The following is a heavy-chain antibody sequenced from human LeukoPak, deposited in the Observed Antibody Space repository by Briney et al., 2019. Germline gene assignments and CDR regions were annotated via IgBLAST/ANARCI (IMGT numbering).Heavy chain of an antibody. V-gene: IGHV3-74*01. CDR3: ARARVGDPTDY. J-gene: IGHJ4*02. CDR2: VPGDGNNI. CDR1: GFPFSSYA. D-gene: IGHD1-26*01. Sequence: PGGSLRLSCAASGFPFSSYAMYWVRQAPGKGLVWVSRVPGDGNNIGYADSVRGRFTISRDNAKNTLYVQMNSLRPEDTAVYYCARARVGDPTDYWGQGTLVTVSS.